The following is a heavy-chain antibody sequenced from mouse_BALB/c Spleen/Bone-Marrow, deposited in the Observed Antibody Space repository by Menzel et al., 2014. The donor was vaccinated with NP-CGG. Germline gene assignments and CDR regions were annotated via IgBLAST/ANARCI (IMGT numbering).Heavy chain of an antibody. CDR3: ARREDYDLDY. D-gene: IGHD2-4*01. CDR1: GYAFTNYL. V-gene: IGHV1-54*01. J-gene: IGHJ2*01. Sequence: LQESGAELVRPGTSVKVSCKASGYAFTNYLIGWVKQRPGQGLEWIGVINPGSGGTNYNEKFKGKATLTADKSSSTAYMQLSSLTSDDSAVYFCARREDYDLDYWGQGTTLTVSS. CDR2: INPGSGGT.